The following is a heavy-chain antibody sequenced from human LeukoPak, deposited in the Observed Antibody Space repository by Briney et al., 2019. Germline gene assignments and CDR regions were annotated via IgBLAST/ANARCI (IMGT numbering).Heavy chain of an antibody. D-gene: IGHD6-13*01. Sequence: SETLSLTCTVSGDSISNSGYYWGWIRQSPGKGLEWIGSINHSGTTYYEPSLKSRVTISVDASKNQFSLKLSSVTAADTTIYYCARKKLVARGYFDFWGRGIPATVSS. CDR3: ARKKLVARGYFDF. CDR2: INHSGTT. V-gene: IGHV4-39*01. J-gene: IGHJ4*02. CDR1: GDSISNSGYY.